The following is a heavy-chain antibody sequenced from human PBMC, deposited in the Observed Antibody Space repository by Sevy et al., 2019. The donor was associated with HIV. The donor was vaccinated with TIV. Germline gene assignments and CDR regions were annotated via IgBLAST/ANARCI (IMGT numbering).Heavy chain of an antibody. D-gene: IGHD3-10*01. Sequence: GGSLRLSCAASGFTFSSYDMHWVRQVTGQGLERVSGMSIPGDTYYPGSVKGRLTISRENARNSLDLQMNSLRARDTAGYYCGGGNNLGELGYWFDPWGQGTVVTVSS. CDR2: MSIPGDT. J-gene: IGHJ5*02. CDR3: GGGNNLGELGYWFDP. V-gene: IGHV3-13*01. CDR1: GFTFSSYD.